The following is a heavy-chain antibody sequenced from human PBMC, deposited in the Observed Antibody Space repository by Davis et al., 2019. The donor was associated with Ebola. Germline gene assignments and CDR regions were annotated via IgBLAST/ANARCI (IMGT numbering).Heavy chain of an antibody. V-gene: IGHV3-23*01. CDR1: GFAFSSYA. D-gene: IGHD1-1*01. CDR2: ISGSGVTT. CDR3: AKDCRTGTTGTLGMDV. J-gene: IGHJ6*02. Sequence: GESLKISCAASGFAFSSYAMNWVRQGPGKGLEWVSGISGSGVTTYSADSVKGRFTISRDNAKNTLYLQMNSLRAEDTAVYYCAKDCRTGTTGTLGMDVWGQGTNVTVSS.